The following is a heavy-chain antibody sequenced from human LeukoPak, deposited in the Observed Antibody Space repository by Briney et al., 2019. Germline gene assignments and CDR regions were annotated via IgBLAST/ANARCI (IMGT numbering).Heavy chain of an antibody. CDR3: ARDLSGYDSYYYGMDV. V-gene: IGHV4-30-4*01. CDR2: IYYSGST. D-gene: IGHD5-12*01. Sequence: PSQTLSLTCTVSGGSISSGDYYWSWIRQPPGKGLEWIGYIYYSGSTNYNPSLKSRVTISVDTSKNQFSLKLSSVTAADTAVYYCARDLSGYDSYYYGMDVWGQGTTVTVSS. CDR1: GGSISSGDYY. J-gene: IGHJ6*02.